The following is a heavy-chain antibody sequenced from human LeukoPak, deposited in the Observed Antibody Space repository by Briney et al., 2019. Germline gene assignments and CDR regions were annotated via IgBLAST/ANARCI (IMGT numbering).Heavy chain of an antibody. Sequence: SETLSLTCAVSGASISSSNYYWGWVRQSPGRGLEWLGNIFYNGGPYYNPSFKSRVVISVDTSKNHFSLTLNAVTAADTAVYHCASYSGIYSAFEIWSQGTLVTVSS. CDR2: IFYNGGP. CDR1: GASISSSNYY. CDR3: ASYSGIYSAFEI. D-gene: IGHD1-26*01. J-gene: IGHJ3*02. V-gene: IGHV4-39*07.